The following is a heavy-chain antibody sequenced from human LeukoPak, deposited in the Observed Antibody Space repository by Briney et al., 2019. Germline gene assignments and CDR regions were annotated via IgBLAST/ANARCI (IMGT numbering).Heavy chain of an antibody. Sequence: GGSLRLSCAASGFTFSSYWMHWVRQAPGKGLEWVSGISWNSGSIGYADSVKGRFTISRDNAKNSLYLQMNSLRAEDTALYYCAKGLSSTYAFDIWGQGTMVTVSS. CDR1: GFTFSSYW. J-gene: IGHJ3*02. CDR2: ISWNSGSI. CDR3: AKGLSSTYAFDI. V-gene: IGHV3-9*01. D-gene: IGHD2-2*01.